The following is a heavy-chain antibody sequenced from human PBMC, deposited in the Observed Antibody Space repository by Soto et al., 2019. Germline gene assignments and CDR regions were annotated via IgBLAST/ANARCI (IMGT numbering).Heavy chain of an antibody. CDR1: GFTFDDYA. D-gene: IGHD3-16*01. CDR3: ARWGAGY. V-gene: IGHV3-9*01. J-gene: IGHJ4*02. CDR2: ISWNSGSI. Sequence: GGSLRLSCAASGFTFDDYAMHWVRQAPGKGLEWVSGISWNSGSIGYADSVKGRFTISRDNAKNSLYLQMNSLRAEDTALYYCARWGAGYWGQGTLVTVSS.